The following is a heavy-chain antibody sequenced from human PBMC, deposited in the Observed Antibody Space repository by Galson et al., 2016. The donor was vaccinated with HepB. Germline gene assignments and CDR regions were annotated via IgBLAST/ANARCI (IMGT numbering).Heavy chain of an antibody. CDR2: MSGSGGPT. CDR3: AKAPSGWSYYFDY. CDR1: GLTFSSYG. Sequence: SLRLSCAASGLTFSSYGMSWVRQAPGKGLEWVSTMSGSGGPTYYADSVEGRFTISRDNSRNPVFPQMHSLTAEDTAVYYCAKAPSGWSYYFDYWGQGILVTVSS. V-gene: IGHV3-23*01. J-gene: IGHJ4*02. D-gene: IGHD6-19*01.